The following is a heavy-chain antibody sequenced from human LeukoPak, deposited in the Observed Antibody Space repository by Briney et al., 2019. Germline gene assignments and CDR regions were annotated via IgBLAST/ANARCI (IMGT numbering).Heavy chain of an antibody. CDR2: IKSKTDGGTT. Sequence: GGSLRLSCAASGFTFSNAWMNWVRQAPGKGLEWVSRIKSKTDGGTTDYAAPVKGRFTISRDDSKNTLYLQMNSLKTEDTAVYYCTTDLGSTLSWGQGTLVTVSS. J-gene: IGHJ4*02. V-gene: IGHV3-15*07. CDR3: TTDLGSTLS. CDR1: GFTFSNAW. D-gene: IGHD2/OR15-2a*01.